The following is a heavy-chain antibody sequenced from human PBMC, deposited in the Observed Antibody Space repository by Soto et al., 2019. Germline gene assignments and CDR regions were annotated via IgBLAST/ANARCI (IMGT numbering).Heavy chain of an antibody. D-gene: IGHD3-9*01. CDR3: ARENYILTGYYSPLFDF. V-gene: IGHV1-18*01. J-gene: IGHJ4*02. CDR2: ISAYNGNT. Sequence: QVQLVHSGAEVKKPGASVKVSCKASGYTFTSYGISWVRQAPGQGLEWMGWISAYNGNTNYAQKLQGRVTMTTDTSTSTAYMELRSLRSDDTAVYYCARENYILTGYYSPLFDFWGQGTLVTVSS. CDR1: GYTFTSYG.